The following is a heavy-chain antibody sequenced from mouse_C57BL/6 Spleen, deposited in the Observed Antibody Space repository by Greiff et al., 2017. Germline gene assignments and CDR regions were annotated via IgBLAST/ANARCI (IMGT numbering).Heavy chain of an antibody. J-gene: IGHJ2*01. CDR2: ISSGGDYI. CDR3: TRGKDYSNYFDY. Sequence: EVKLMESGEGLVKPGGSLKLSCAASGFTFSSYAMSWVRQTPEKRLEWVAYISSGGDYIYYADTVKGRFTISRDNARNTLYLQMSSLKSEDTAMYYCTRGKDYSNYFDYWGQGTTLTVSS. CDR1: GFTFSSYA. D-gene: IGHD2-5*01. V-gene: IGHV5-9-1*02.